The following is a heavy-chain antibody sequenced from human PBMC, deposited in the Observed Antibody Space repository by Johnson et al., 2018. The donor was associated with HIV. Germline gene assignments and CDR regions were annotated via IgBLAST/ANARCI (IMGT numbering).Heavy chain of an antibody. V-gene: IGHV3-30*04. J-gene: IGHJ3*02. CDR2: ISYDGSDK. Sequence: VQLVESGGGVVQPGRSLRLSCAASGFTFSNYAMHWVRQAPAKGLEWVAVISYDGSDKYYADSVKGRFTVSRDNSKNTLYLQMNSLRAEDTAVYYCVRDRGTMLLDGAFDIWGQGTMVTVSS. CDR3: VRDRGTMLLDGAFDI. CDR1: GFTFSNYA. D-gene: IGHD3-10*01.